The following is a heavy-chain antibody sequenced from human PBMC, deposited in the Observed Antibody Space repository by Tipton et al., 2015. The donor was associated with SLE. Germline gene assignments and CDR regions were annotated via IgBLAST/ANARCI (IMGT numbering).Heavy chain of an antibody. J-gene: IGHJ4*02. CDR1: GGSTNSYY. D-gene: IGHD1-26*01. CDR3: ARSPEGHAGGLLGY. V-gene: IGHV4-59*12. CDR2: SYDSWST. Sequence: TLSLTCTVSGGSTNSYYWTWIRQPPGKGLEWIGRSYDSWSTNHNPSLKSRVTISVDTSKNQFSLKLTTVTAAYTAVYFCARSPEGHAGGLLGYWSRGTLVTVSS.